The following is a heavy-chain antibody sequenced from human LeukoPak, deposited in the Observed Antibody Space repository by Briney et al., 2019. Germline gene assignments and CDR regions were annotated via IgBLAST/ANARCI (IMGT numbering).Heavy chain of an antibody. CDR2: IWYDGSNK. CDR3: ARADSSGWYRS. V-gene: IGHV3-33*01. D-gene: IGHD6-19*01. Sequence: PGGSLRLSCAASGFTFSSYGMHWVRQAPGKGLEWVVVIWYDGSNKYYADSVKGRFTISRDNSKNALYLQMNSLRAEDTAVYYCARADSSGWYRSWGQGTLVTVSS. CDR1: GFTFSSYG. J-gene: IGHJ4*02.